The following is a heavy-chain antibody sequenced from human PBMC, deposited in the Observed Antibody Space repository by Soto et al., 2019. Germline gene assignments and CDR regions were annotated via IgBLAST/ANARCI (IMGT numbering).Heavy chain of an antibody. CDR2: IIPSFGTA. CDR3: ARERQRITIVGDDAFDI. V-gene: IGHV1-69*01. Sequence: QVQLVQSGAEVKKPGSSVKVSCKASGGTFSSYAISWVRQAPGQGLEWMGGIIPSFGTANHAQKFQGRVTITADESTSTAYVELSSLRSEDTAVYYCARERQRITIVGDDAFDIWGQGTMVTVSS. CDR1: GGTFSSYA. D-gene: IGHD3-3*01. J-gene: IGHJ3*02.